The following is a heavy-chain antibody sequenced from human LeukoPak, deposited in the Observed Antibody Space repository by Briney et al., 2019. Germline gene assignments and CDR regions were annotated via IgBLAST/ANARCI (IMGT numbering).Heavy chain of an antibody. CDR1: GFTFSSYA. CDR2: ISGSGGST. D-gene: IGHD5-18*01. V-gene: IGHV3-23*01. Sequence: RGSLRLSCAASGFTFSSYAMSWVRQAPGKGLEWVSAISGSGGSTYYADSVKGRFTISRDNSKNTLYLQTNSLRAEDTAVYYCAKRLHSYGHGYYYYYGMDVWGQGTTVTVSS. J-gene: IGHJ6*02. CDR3: AKRLHSYGHGYYYYYGMDV.